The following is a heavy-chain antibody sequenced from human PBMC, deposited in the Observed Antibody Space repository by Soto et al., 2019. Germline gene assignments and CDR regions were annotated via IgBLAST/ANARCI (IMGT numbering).Heavy chain of an antibody. CDR3: ARAPAAPNWFDP. CDR2: IYYSGST. CDR1: GGSISSGDYY. Sequence: SETLSLTCTVSGGSISSGDYYWSWMRQPPGQGLEWIGYIYYSGSTYYNPSLKSRVTISVDTSKNQFSLKLSSVTAADTAVYYCARAPAAPNWFDPWGQGTLVTVSS. D-gene: IGHD2-2*01. V-gene: IGHV4-30-4*01. J-gene: IGHJ5*02.